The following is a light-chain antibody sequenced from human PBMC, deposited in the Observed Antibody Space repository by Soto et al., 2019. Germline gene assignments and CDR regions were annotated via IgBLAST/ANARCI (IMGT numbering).Light chain of an antibody. CDR3: LQANRVPLS. V-gene: IGKV1-12*01. CDR2: AAS. J-gene: IGKJ5*01. CDR1: QGISTN. Sequence: DIQMTQSPSSVSASVGDRVTITCRAGQGISTNLAWYQQKPGKAPKLLIYAASSLQSGVPPRFSGSGSGTDFTLTISSLQPEDFAIYYCLQANRVPLSFGQGTRLEIK.